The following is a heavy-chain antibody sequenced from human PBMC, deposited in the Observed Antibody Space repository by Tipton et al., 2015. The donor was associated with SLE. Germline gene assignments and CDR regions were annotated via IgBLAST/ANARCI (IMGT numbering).Heavy chain of an antibody. Sequence: TLSLTCTVSGGSISSSSYYWSWIRQPAGKGLEWIGRIYTSGSTNYNPSLKSRVTISIDTSKNQFSLKLSSVTAADTAVYYCARDSGYSSSWYFAFDIWGQGTMVTVSS. CDR1: GGSISSSSYY. CDR3: ARDSGYSSSWYFAFDI. J-gene: IGHJ3*02. CDR2: IYTSGST. V-gene: IGHV4-61*02. D-gene: IGHD6-13*01.